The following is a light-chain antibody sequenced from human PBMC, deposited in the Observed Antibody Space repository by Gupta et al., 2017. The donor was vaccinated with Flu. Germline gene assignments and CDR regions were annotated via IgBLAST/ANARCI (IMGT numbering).Light chain of an antibody. CDR2: DAS. J-gene: IGKJ5*01. CDR3: QQRGHWPTT. Sequence: PSSLSLSPGERVTLSCRASQTISTYLAWYQQKPGQAPRLLIYDASDTASGVPARFSGSGSGTDFTLTISIIDPEDFAVYYCQQRGHWPTTFGQGTRLEIK. V-gene: IGKV3-11*01. CDR1: QTISTY.